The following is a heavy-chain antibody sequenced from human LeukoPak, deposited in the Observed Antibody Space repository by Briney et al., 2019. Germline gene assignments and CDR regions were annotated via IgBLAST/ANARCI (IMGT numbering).Heavy chain of an antibody. CDR3: AKSNGYGLVDN. Sequence: PSETLSLTCTVPGYSISSGYYWGWIRQPPGKGLEWIGSIYHSGSTYYNPSLRSRVTISLDTSRNQFSLKLNSVTAADTAVYYCAKSNGYGLVDNWGQGTMVTVSS. J-gene: IGHJ3*01. CDR2: IYHSGST. V-gene: IGHV4-38-2*02. CDR1: GYSISSGYY. D-gene: IGHD3-10*01.